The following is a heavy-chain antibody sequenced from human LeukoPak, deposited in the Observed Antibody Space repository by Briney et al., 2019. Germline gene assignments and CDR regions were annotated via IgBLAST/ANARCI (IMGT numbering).Heavy chain of an antibody. CDR1: GFTFSSYS. Sequence: GGSLRLSCAASGFTFSSYSMNWVRQAPGKGLEWVSSISSSSSYIYYADSVKGRFTISRDNAKNSLYLQMDSLRAEDTAVYYCARGQPYSSSSFYGMDVWGQGTTVTVSS. V-gene: IGHV3-21*01. D-gene: IGHD6-6*01. J-gene: IGHJ6*02. CDR2: ISSSSSYI. CDR3: ARGQPYSSSSFYGMDV.